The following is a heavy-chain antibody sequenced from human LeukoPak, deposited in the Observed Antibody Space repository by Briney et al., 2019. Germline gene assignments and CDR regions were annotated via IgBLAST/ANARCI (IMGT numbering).Heavy chain of an antibody. V-gene: IGHV4-34*01. J-gene: IGHJ4*02. CDR2: INHSGST. CDR1: GGSFSGYY. D-gene: IGHD2-2*01. Sequence: TSETLSLTCAVYGGSFSGYYWSWIRQPPGKGLEWIGEINHSGSTNYNPSLKSRVTISVDTSKNQFSLKLSSVTAADTAVYYCARGGAVWYCSSTSCISVFDYWGQGTLVTASS. CDR3: ARGGAVWYCSSTSCISVFDY.